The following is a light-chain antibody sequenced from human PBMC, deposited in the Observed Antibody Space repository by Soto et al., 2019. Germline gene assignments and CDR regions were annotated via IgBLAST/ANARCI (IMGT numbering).Light chain of an antibody. CDR1: QYINNY. J-gene: IGKJ4*01. V-gene: IGKV1-33*01. Sequence: DIQMTQSPSSLSASVGDRVTITCQASQYINNYLNWYQQKPGKAPKILIYEASNLETGVPSRFSGSGSGTTFTFSISSLQPEDVANYYGQHYDHLSLTFGGGTKVDIK. CDR3: QHYDHLSLT. CDR2: EAS.